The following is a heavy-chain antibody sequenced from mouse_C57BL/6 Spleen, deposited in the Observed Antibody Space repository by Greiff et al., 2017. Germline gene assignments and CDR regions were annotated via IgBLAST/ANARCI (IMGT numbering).Heavy chain of an antibody. V-gene: IGHV1-69*01. Sequence: VQLQQSGAELVMPGASVKLSCKASGYTFTSYWMHWVKQRPGQGLEWIGEIDPSDSYTNYNQKFKGKSTLTVDKSSSTAYMQLSSLTSEDSAVYYGAREGLGRRNFDVWGTGTTVTVSS. CDR1: GYTFTSYW. D-gene: IGHD4-1*01. CDR2: IDPSDSYT. J-gene: IGHJ1*03. CDR3: AREGLGRRNFDV.